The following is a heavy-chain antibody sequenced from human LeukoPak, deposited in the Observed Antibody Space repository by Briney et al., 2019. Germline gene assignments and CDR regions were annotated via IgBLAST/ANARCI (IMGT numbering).Heavy chain of an antibody. D-gene: IGHD6-19*01. Sequence: GGSLRLACAAYGFAFGSYAMYWVRRAPGKGLEWVSGIFGSGGSAHYADSVKGRFTISRDNSKNTVYLEMNSLRAEDTAVYYCAKTTVGYSSGRFPGWPADYWGQGTLVTVSS. CDR1: GFAFGSYA. J-gene: IGHJ4*02. CDR2: IFGSGGSA. V-gene: IGHV3-23*01. CDR3: AKTTVGYSSGRFPGWPADY.